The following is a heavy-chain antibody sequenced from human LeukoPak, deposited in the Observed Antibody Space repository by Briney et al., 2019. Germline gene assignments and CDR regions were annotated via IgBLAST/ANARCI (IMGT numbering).Heavy chain of an antibody. CDR1: GFTFSSFW. Sequence: PGGSLRLSCAASGFTFSSFWMTWVRQAPGKGLEWVANIKQDGSDKHYVDSVKGRVTISRDNARNSLYLQMNSLRAEDTAVYYCAKDIDKPNLYYYDSSVRYGAFDIWGQGTMVTVSS. CDR3: AKDIDKPNLYYYDSSVRYGAFDI. J-gene: IGHJ3*02. CDR2: IKQDGSDK. V-gene: IGHV3-7*01. D-gene: IGHD3-22*01.